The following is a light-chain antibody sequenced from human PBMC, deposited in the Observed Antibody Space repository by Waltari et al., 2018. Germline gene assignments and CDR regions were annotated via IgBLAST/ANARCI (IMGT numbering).Light chain of an antibody. CDR3: HQRSNWPLT. J-gene: IGKJ4*01. CDR2: DAS. CDR1: QSVDTY. Sequence: IVLTQSPATLSLSPGERPTLSCRASQSVDTYLAWYQHKPGQVPRLLIYDASNGATGIPARFSGSGSGADFTLISSSLEPEDFAVYYCHQRSNWPLTFGGGTKVEIK. V-gene: IGKV3-11*01.